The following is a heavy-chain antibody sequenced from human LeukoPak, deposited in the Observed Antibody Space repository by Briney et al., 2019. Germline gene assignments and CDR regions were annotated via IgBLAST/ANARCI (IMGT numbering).Heavy chain of an antibody. D-gene: IGHD3-10*01. V-gene: IGHV1-18*01. CDR3: ARAHLPGRRSTLDY. Sequence: GASVKVSCKASGYTFTSYGISWVRQAPGQGLEWMGWINPNSGGTNYAQKLQGRVTMTTDTSTSTAYMELRSLRSDDTAVYYCARAHLPGRRSTLDYWGQGTLVTVSS. CDR1: GYTFTSYG. CDR2: INPNSGGT. J-gene: IGHJ4*02.